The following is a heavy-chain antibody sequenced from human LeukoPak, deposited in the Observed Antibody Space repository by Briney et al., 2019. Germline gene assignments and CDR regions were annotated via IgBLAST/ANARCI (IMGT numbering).Heavy chain of an antibody. Sequence: PGGSLRLSCAASGFTFSNAWMSWVRQAPGKGLEWVGRIKSKTDGGTTDYAAPVKGRFTISRDDSKNTLYLQMNSLKTEDTAVYYCTTDYYDSSGYYYGYFDYWGQGTLVTASS. CDR2: IKSKTDGGTT. CDR1: GFTFSNAW. D-gene: IGHD3-22*01. V-gene: IGHV3-15*01. CDR3: TTDYYDSSGYYYGYFDY. J-gene: IGHJ4*02.